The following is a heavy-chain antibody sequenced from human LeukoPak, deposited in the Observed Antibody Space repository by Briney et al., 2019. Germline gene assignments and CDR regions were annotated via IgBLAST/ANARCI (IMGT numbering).Heavy chain of an antibody. J-gene: IGHJ5*02. V-gene: IGHV4-38-2*01. D-gene: IGHD3-3*01. CDR1: GYSISGGSY. CDR3: ARWDYGTTIFGVVCANWFDP. CDR2: IYHTGRSY. Sequence: SETLSLTCAVSGYSISGGSYWGRIRQPPGKGLEWIGIIYHTGRSYYYNPSLKSRVTISIDTSKNQFSLKLSSVTAADTAVYYCARWDYGTTIFGVVCANWFDPWGQGTLVTVSS.